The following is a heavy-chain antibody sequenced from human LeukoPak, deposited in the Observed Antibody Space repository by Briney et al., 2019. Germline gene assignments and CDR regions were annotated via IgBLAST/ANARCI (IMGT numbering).Heavy chain of an antibody. V-gene: IGHV4-61*01. CDR2: IYYSGST. Sequence: SETLSLTCTVSVGSVSRVSYYWNWIRQAPGRGLEWIGYIYYSGSTNYNPSLKSRVAISLDTSRNQFSLNLTSVTAADTAVYYCARGAAAADDYWGQGTLVTVSS. CDR1: VGSVSRVSYY. J-gene: IGHJ4*02. CDR3: ARGAAAADDY. D-gene: IGHD6-13*01.